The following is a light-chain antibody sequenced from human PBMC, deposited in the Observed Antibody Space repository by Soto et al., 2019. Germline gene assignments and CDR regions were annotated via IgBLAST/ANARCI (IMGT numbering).Light chain of an antibody. CDR2: AAS. CDR1: QSISSY. J-gene: IGKJ2*01. Sequence: DIQMTQSPSSLSASVGDRVTITCRASQSISSYLNWYQQKPGKAPKHLIYAASSLKSGVPSRFSGSGSGTDFTLTISSLQPEDFATYYCQQSYSTPHTFGQGTKLEIK. V-gene: IGKV1-39*01. CDR3: QQSYSTPHT.